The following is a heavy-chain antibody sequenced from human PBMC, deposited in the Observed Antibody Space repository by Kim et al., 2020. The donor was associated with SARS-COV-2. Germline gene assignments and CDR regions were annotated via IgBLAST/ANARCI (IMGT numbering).Heavy chain of an antibody. V-gene: IGHV4-59*01. CDR3: AREEGTVAPFDY. D-gene: IGHD5-12*01. Sequence: SYNPSHKSRVTISVDTSKNQFSLKLSSVTSANTAVYYCAREEGTVAPFDYWGQGTLVTVSS. J-gene: IGHJ4*02.